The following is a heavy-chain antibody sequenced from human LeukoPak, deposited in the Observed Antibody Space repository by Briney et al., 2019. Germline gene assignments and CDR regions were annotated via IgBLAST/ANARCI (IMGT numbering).Heavy chain of an antibody. CDR2: IYGGGNT. CDR1: GFTVSSND. J-gene: IGHJ4*02. CDR3: AKPEWAGTPINYFFDY. V-gene: IGHV3-53*01. D-gene: IGHD6-19*01. Sequence: PGGSLRLSCAASGFTVSSNDMSWVGQAPGKGLEWVPVIYGGGNTYYADSVKGRFTVSRDNSKNTLSLQMSSLRAEDTAVYYCAKPEWAGTPINYFFDYWGQGTLVTVSS.